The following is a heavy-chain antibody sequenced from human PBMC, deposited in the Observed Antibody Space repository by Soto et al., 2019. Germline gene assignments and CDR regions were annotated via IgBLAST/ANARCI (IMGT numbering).Heavy chain of an antibody. CDR3: ARHKNHSSGPSAY. V-gene: IGHV4-59*08. CDR2: VWYTGIT. D-gene: IGHD3-22*01. Sequence: SETLSLTCAVSGVSITDYYWTWIRQAPGKGLEWIGFVWYTGITNYNPSLKNRVTLAVDMSKNQFSLKLSSVTAADAAVYYCARHKNHSSGPSAYWGQGTLVTVSS. CDR1: GVSITDYY. J-gene: IGHJ4*02.